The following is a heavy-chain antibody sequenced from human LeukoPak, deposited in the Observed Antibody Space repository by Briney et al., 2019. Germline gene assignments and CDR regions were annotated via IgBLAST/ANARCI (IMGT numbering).Heavy chain of an antibody. J-gene: IGHJ4*02. CDR1: GFTFSNYW. D-gene: IGHD3-10*01. Sequence: PGGSLRLSCAVSGFTFSNYWMTWVRQGPGKGLEWVANIKEDGSAKYYVDSVKGRFTISRDNAMNSLYLQVNSLRVEDTAMYYCARRGSLDNWGQGTLVTVSS. CDR3: ARRGSLDN. V-gene: IGHV3-7*01. CDR2: IKEDGSAK.